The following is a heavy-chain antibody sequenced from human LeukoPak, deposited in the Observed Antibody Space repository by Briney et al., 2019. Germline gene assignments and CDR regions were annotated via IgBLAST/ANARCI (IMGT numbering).Heavy chain of an antibody. J-gene: IGHJ4*02. D-gene: IGHD3-10*01. CDR2: IYPGDSDT. CDR1: GYSFTSYW. V-gene: IGHV5-51*01. CDR3: ARQYYGSGSYTDY. Sequence: GESLKISCKASGYSFTSYWIGWVRQMPGKGLEWMGIIYPGDSDTRYSPSSQSQVTISADKSISPAYLQRSSLKASATAMYYCARQYYGSGSYTDYWGQGTLVTVSS.